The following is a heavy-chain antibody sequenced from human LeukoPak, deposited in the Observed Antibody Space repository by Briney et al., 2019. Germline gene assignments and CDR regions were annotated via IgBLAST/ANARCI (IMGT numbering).Heavy chain of an antibody. V-gene: IGHV3-30*02. Sequence: GGSLRLSCAASGFTFSSYGMHWVRQAPGKGLEWVAFIRYDGSNKYYADSVKGRFTISRDNSKNTLYLQMNSLRAEDTAVYYCAKDRGGYSSSWYVEDYWGQGTLVTVSS. CDR3: AKDRGGYSSSWYVEDY. CDR2: IRYDGSNK. D-gene: IGHD6-13*01. CDR1: GFTFSSYG. J-gene: IGHJ4*02.